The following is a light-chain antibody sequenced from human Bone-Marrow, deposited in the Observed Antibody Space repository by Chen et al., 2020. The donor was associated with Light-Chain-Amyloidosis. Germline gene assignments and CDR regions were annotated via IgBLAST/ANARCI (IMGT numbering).Light chain of an antibody. CDR3: QVWDRSSGRPV. J-gene: IGLJ3*02. CDR2: DDS. CDR1: NIGSTS. Sequence: SYVLTQPSSVSVAPGQTATIACGGNNIGSTSVHWYQQTPGQAPLLVVYDDSDRPSGIPERLSGSNSGNTATLPISGVEGGDEADYYCQVWDRSSGRPVFGGGTKLTGL. V-gene: IGLV3-21*02.